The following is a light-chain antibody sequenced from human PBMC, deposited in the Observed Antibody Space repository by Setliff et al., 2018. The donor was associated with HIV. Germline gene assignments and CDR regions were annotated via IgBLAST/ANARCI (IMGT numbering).Light chain of an antibody. CDR3: CSYAGSSTYV. V-gene: IGLV2-23*02. J-gene: IGLJ1*01. CDR2: EVD. CDR1: SSDVGNYNL. Sequence: QSALTQPASVSGSPGQSITISCTGTSSDVGNYNLVSWYQHYPGKAPKLIIYEVDKRPSGVSSRFSGSKSGNAASLTISGLQAEDEADYYCCSYAGSSTYVFGTGTKVTVL.